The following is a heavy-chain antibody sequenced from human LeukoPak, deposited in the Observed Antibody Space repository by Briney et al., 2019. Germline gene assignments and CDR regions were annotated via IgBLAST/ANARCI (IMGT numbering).Heavy chain of an antibody. D-gene: IGHD6-19*01. V-gene: IGHV4-34*01. Sequence: SETLSLTCAVYGGSFSGYYWSWIRQPPGKGLEWIGEINHSGSTNYNPSLKSRVTMSVDTSKNQFSLKLSSVTAADTAVYYCARDLDIAVAGTVWFDPWGQGTLVTVSS. CDR3: ARDLDIAVAGTVWFDP. J-gene: IGHJ5*02. CDR1: GGSFSGYY. CDR2: INHSGST.